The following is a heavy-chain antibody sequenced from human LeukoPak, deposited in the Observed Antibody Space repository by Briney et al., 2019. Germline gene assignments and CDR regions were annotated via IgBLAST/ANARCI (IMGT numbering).Heavy chain of an antibody. V-gene: IGHV4-59*01. CDR3: AHSKRGGGYYINAFAV. J-gene: IGHJ3*01. CDR1: GASTSAYY. D-gene: IGHD1-26*01. CDR2: SYSGGNA. Sequence: SETLSLTCTVSGASTSAYYWSWTRQPPGKGLEWIGYSYSGGNANYNPSLKSRVTISIDTSENQFSLRLTSVTAADTAVYFCAHSKRGGGYYINAFAVWGQGALVTISS.